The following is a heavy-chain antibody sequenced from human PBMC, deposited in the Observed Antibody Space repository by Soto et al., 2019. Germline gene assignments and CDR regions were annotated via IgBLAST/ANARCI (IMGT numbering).Heavy chain of an antibody. CDR2: ISGSGGST. J-gene: IGHJ3*02. V-gene: IGHV3-23*01. CDR3: AKDFIIMATINDAFDI. CDR1: GFTFSSYA. Sequence: EVQLLESGGGLVQPGGSLRLSCAASGFTFSSYAMSWVRQAPGKGLEWVSAISGSGGSTYYADSVKGRFTISRDNSKNTLYLQMNSLRAEDTAVYYCAKDFIIMATINDAFDIWGQGTMVTVSS. D-gene: IGHD5-12*01.